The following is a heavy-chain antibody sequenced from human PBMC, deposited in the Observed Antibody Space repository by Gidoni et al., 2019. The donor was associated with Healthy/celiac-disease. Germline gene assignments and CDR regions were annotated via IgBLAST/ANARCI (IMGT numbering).Heavy chain of an antibody. CDR2: IYYSGST. D-gene: IGHD4-4*01. V-gene: IGHV4-39*01. CDR1: GGSISSSSYY. Sequence: QLQVQESGPGLVKPSETLSLTCTVSGGSISSSSYYWGWIRQPPGKGLEWIGSIYYSGSTYYNPSLKSRVTISVDTSKNQFSLKLSSVTAADTAVYYCARRTVTTRTDAFDIWGQGTMVTVSS. CDR3: ARRTVTTRTDAFDI. J-gene: IGHJ3*02.